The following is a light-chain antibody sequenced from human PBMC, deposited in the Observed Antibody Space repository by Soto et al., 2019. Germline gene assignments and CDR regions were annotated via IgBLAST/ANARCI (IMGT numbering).Light chain of an antibody. Sequence: SYELTQPPSVSVAPGKTARITCGGNNIGSKSVHWYQQKPGQAPVLVIYYDSDRPSGIPERFSGSNSGNTATLTISRVEAGDEADYYCQVWDSSSGLPHVVFGGGTKLTVL. J-gene: IGLJ2*01. CDR2: YDS. CDR3: QVWDSSSGLPHVV. CDR1: NIGSKS. V-gene: IGLV3-21*04.